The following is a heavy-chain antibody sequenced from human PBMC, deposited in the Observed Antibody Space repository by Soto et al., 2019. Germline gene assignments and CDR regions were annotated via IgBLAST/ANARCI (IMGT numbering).Heavy chain of an antibody. D-gene: IGHD2-21*02. J-gene: IGHJ6*02. CDR2: ISSSSSYI. CDR1: GFTFSSYS. CDR3: ARDDPGTGDNYYYYGMDV. V-gene: IGHV3-21*01. Sequence: SCAASGFTFSSYSMNWVRQAPGKGLEWVSSISSSSSYIYYADSVKGRFTISRDNAKNSLYLQMNSLRAEDTAVYYCARDDPGTGDNYYYYGMDVWGQGTTVTVSS.